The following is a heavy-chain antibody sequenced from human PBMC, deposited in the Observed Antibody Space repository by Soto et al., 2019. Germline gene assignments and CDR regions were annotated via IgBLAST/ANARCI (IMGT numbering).Heavy chain of an antibody. Sequence: QLQLQESGPGLVKPSETLSLTCTVSGGSISSSSYYWGWIRQPPGKGLEWIGGIYYSGSTYYDPSLKSRVTISVDTSKNQFSLKLSSVTAADTAVYYCARSSPGYSSSWYEFVRNYGMDVWGQGTTVTVSS. CDR3: ARSSPGYSSSWYEFVRNYGMDV. J-gene: IGHJ6*02. CDR2: IYYSGST. D-gene: IGHD6-13*01. CDR1: GGSISSSSYY. V-gene: IGHV4-39*01.